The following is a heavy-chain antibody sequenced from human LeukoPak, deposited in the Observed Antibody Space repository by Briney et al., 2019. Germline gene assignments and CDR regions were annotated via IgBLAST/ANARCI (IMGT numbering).Heavy chain of an antibody. J-gene: IGHJ4*02. CDR2: IYYSGST. CDR1: GGSISSGGYY. Sequence: PSETLSLTCTVSGGSISSGGYYWRWIRQPPGKGLEWIGYIYYSGSTYYNPSLKSRVTISVDTSKNQFSLKLSSVTAADTAVYYCARDSYGRKKDYFDYWGQGTLVTVSS. D-gene: IGHD5-18*01. V-gene: IGHV4-31*03. CDR3: ARDSYGRKKDYFDY.